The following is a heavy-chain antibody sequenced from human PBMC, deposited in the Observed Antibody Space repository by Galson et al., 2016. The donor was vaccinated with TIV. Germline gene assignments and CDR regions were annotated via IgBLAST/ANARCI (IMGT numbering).Heavy chain of an antibody. CDR2: ISDGGNT. V-gene: IGHV3-66*02. CDR3: ARDRVLDAYFYYYYYGMDV. J-gene: IGHJ6*02. D-gene: IGHD2-8*02. CDR1: GLSLSINY. Sequence: SLRLSCAASGLSLSINYMTWVRQAPGKGLEWVSLISDGGNTYYPDSVKGRFTISRDNSKNTLYLQLNSLRVEDTAVYYCARDRVLDAYFYYYYYGMDVWSQGTAVTVSS.